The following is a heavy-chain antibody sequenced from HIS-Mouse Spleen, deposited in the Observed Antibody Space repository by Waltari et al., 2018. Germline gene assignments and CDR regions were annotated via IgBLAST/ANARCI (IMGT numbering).Heavy chain of an antibody. Sequence: QVQLQESGPGLVKPSQTLSLTCTVSGGSISRGGYYWSWIRQHPGKGLEWIGYIYYSGATYPSPSLKSRVTISVESSKSQFSLKLGSVTAADTAVYYCAGADRRGFGAFDIWGQGTMVTVSS. CDR1: GGSISRGGYY. CDR3: AGADRRGFGAFDI. J-gene: IGHJ3*02. V-gene: IGHV4-31*03. CDR2: IYYSGAT. D-gene: IGHD3-3*01.